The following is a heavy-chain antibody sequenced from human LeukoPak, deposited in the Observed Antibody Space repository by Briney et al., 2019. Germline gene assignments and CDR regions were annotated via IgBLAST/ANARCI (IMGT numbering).Heavy chain of an antibody. CDR2: ISGSGRST. D-gene: IGHD1-26*01. CDR3: AKLGWELLSLFDS. CDR1: GFIFSSYA. V-gene: IGHV3-23*01. Sequence: GGSLRLSCAASGFIFSSYAMGWVRQAAGEGLEGVSVISGSGRSTYYADSVKGRFTVSRDNSKNTLYLQMNSLRAEDTAVYYCAKLGWELLSLFDSWGQGTLVTVSS. J-gene: IGHJ4*02.